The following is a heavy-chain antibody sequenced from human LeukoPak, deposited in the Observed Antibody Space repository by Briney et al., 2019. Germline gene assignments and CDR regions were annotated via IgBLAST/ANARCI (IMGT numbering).Heavy chain of an antibody. Sequence: KTGGSLRLSCAASGFTFSSYSMNWVRQAPGKGLGWVSSISSSSSYIYYAHSVKGRFTISRDNAKNSLYLQMNSLRAEDTAVYYCARVNPYYFDYWGQGTLVTVSS. CDR3: ARVNPYYFDY. CDR1: GFTFSSYS. CDR2: ISSSSSYI. V-gene: IGHV3-21*01. J-gene: IGHJ4*02.